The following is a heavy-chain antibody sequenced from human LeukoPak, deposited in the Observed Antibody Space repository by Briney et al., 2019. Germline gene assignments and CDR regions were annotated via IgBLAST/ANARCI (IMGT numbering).Heavy chain of an antibody. J-gene: IGHJ4*02. CDR2: MNPNNGDT. V-gene: IGHV1-2*04. D-gene: IGHD4-17*01. CDR1: GYTFTDYY. Sequence: GASVKVSCKASGYTFTDYYIHWVRQAPGQGLEWMGWMNPNNGDTNYAQKFQGWVTMTRDTSISTAYMELNRLKSDDTAIYYCARGVYGDPLHSWGPGTLVTVSS. CDR3: ARGVYGDPLHS.